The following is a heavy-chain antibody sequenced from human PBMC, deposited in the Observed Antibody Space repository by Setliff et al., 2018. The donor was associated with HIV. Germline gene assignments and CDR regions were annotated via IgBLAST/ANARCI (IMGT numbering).Heavy chain of an antibody. V-gene: IGHV3-23*01. Sequence: PGGSLRLSCATSGFNFSSSSMSWVRQAPGRGLEWVSAINPPGDSTYYADSVRGRFTISRDNSKNTLYLQMNSLRAEDTAVYYCARGNYYDSPGAFDIWGQGTKVTVSS. CDR3: ARGNYYDSPGAFDI. J-gene: IGHJ3*02. CDR1: GFNFSSSS. CDR2: INPPGDST. D-gene: IGHD3-22*01.